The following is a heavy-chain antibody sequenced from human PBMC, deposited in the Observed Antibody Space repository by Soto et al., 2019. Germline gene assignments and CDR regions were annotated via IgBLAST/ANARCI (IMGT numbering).Heavy chain of an antibody. CDR1: GGSFSGYY. V-gene: IGHV4-34*01. CDR3: ASWRGSGSYKWPYYYYGMDV. J-gene: IGHJ6*02. Sequence: SETLSLTCAVYGGSFSGYYWSWIRQPPGKGLEWIGEINHSGSTNYNQSLKSRVTISVDTSKNQFSLKLSSVTAADTAVYYCASWRGSGSYKWPYYYYGMDVWGQGTTVT. D-gene: IGHD3-10*01. CDR2: INHSGST.